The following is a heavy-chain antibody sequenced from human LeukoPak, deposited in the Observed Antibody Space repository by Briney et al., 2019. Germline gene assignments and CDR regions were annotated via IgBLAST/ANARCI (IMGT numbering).Heavy chain of an antibody. CDR3: AEGTTA. Sequence: GGSLRLSCAASGFTVSSYGMTWVRQAPGKGLEWVANINQDGSEKFYVDSVKGRFTISRDNAKNSLYLQMNSLRAEDTAVYYCAEGTTAWGQGTLVTVSS. J-gene: IGHJ5*02. CDR1: GFTVSSYG. D-gene: IGHD2/OR15-2a*01. V-gene: IGHV3-7*01. CDR2: INQDGSEK.